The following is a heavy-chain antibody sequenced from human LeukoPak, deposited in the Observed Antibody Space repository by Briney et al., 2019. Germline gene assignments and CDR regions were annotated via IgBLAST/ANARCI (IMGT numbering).Heavy chain of an antibody. CDR2: ISSSSSYI. D-gene: IGHD2-2*01. Sequence: GGSLRLSCAASGFTFSSYWMSWVRQAPGKGLEWVSSISSSSSYIYYADSVKGRFTISRDNAKNSLYLQMNSLRAEDTAVYYCARPVPHYYYGMDVWGKGTTVTVSS. CDR1: GFTFSSYW. CDR3: ARPVPHYYYGMDV. V-gene: IGHV3-21*01. J-gene: IGHJ6*04.